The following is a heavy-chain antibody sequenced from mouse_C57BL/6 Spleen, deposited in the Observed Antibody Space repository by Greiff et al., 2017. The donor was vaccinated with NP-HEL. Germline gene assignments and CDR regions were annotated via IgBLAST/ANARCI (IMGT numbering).Heavy chain of an antibody. D-gene: IGHD1-1*01. V-gene: IGHV1-15*01. CDR2: IDPETGGT. Sequence: QVHVKQSGAELVRPGASVTLSCKASGYTFTDYEMHWVKQTPVHGLEWIGAIDPETGGTAYNQKFKGKAILTADKSSSTAYMELRSLTSEDSAVYYCHYYYGSLHWYFDVWGTGTTVTVSS. CDR1: GYTFTDYE. CDR3: HYYYGSLHWYFDV. J-gene: IGHJ1*03.